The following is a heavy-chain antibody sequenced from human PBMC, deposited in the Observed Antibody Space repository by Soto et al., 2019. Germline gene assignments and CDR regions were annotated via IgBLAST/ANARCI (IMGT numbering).Heavy chain of an antibody. CDR3: ATAEVDY. V-gene: IGHV3-74*01. CDR1: GYTFGNHW. Sequence: PGGSLRLSCAVAGYTFGNHWMHWVRQAPGKGLEWVSRMNSDGGIINYADSVKGRFTVSRDNARNTLYLQMNSLRVEDTAVYYCATAEVDYWGQGTLVTVS. CDR2: MNSDGGII. J-gene: IGHJ4*01.